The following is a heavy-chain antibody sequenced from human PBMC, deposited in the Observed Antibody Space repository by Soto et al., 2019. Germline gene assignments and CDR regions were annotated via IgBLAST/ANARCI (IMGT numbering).Heavy chain of an antibody. D-gene: IGHD3-22*01. Sequence: PGGSLRLSCAASGFTFSSYSMNWGRQAPGKGLEWVSYISSSSSTIYYADSVKGRFTISRDNAKNSLYLQMNSLRDEDTAVYYCARENAGLWLSPQDYSYYGMDVWGQGTTVTVSS. CDR1: GFTFSSYS. CDR2: ISSSSSTI. V-gene: IGHV3-48*02. J-gene: IGHJ6*02. CDR3: ARENAGLWLSPQDYSYYGMDV.